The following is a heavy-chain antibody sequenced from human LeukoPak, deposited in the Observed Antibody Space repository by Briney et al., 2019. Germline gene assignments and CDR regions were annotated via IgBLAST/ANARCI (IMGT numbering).Heavy chain of an antibody. CDR1: GGSFSGYY. CDR2: INHSGST. J-gene: IGHJ4*02. V-gene: IGHV4-34*01. CDR3: ARTTGYYYDSSGYYHRGKNYFDY. Sequence: SGTLSLTCAVYGGSFSGYYWSWIRQPPGKGLEWIGEINHSGSTNYNPSLKSRVTISVDTSKNQFSLKLSSVTAADTAVYYCARTTGYYYDSSGYYHRGKNYFDYWGQGTLVTVSS. D-gene: IGHD3-22*01.